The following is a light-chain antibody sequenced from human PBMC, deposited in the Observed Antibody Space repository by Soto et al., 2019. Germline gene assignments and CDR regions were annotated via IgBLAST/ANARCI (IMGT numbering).Light chain of an antibody. CDR2: GAS. CDR3: QQYNNWPTT. J-gene: IGKJ1*01. Sequence: IVLTQSPGTLSLSPWERATLSCRASQSVSSNLAWYQQKPGQAPRLLIYGASTRATGIPARFSGSGSGTEFTLTISSLQSEDFAVYYCQQYNNWPTTFGQGTKVDIK. V-gene: IGKV3-15*01. CDR1: QSVSSN.